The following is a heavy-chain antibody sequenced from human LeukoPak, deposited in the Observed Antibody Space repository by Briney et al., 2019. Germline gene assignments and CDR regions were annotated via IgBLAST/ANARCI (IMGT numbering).Heavy chain of an antibody. CDR1: GYTVTGYY. CDR3: ARDDSSSWFNWFDP. Sequence: ASVKVSCKASGYTVTGYYMHWVRQAPGQGREGMGWINPNSGGTNYAQKFQGRVTMTRDTSISTAYMELSRLRSDDTAVYYCARDDSSSWFNWFDPWGQGTLVTVSS. D-gene: IGHD6-13*01. CDR2: INPNSGGT. V-gene: IGHV1-2*02. J-gene: IGHJ5*02.